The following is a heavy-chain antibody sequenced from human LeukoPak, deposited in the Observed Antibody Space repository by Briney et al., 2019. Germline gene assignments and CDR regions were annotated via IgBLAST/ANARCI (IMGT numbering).Heavy chain of an antibody. CDR2: ISTYNGNT. CDR1: GYTFTSYG. Sequence: ASVKVSCKASGYTFTSYGISWVRQAPGQGLEWMGWISTYNGNTNYAQKLQGRVTVTTDTPTSTAYMELRSLKSDDTALYYCARSGYGSSWYYFDYWGQGTLVTVSS. J-gene: IGHJ4*02. D-gene: IGHD6-13*01. V-gene: IGHV1-18*01. CDR3: ARSGYGSSWYYFDY.